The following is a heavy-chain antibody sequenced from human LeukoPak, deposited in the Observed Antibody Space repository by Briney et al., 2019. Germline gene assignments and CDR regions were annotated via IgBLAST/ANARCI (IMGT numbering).Heavy chain of an antibody. D-gene: IGHD5-18*01. CDR3: ARDRATALDY. J-gene: IGHJ4*02. CDR1: GFTFRNYE. CDR2: ISSSGSTL. Sequence: GGSLRLSCAASGFTFRNYELSWVRQAPGKGLEWVSYISSSGSTLYCADSVKGRFTISRDNAKNSLYLQMNSLRAEDTAVYYCARDRATALDYWGQGTLVTVSS. V-gene: IGHV3-48*03.